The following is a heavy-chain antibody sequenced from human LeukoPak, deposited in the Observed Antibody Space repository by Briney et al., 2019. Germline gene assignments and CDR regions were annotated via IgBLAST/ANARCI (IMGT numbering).Heavy chain of an antibody. Sequence: SETLSPSCTVSGGSIGRNYWSWIRQPPGKGLEWIGYIYYSGSTNYNPSLKSRVSILVDKSKNQFSLKLTSVTAADTAVYYCAYSGSEWDAFDIWGQGTVVTVSS. CDR2: IYYSGST. CDR1: GGSIGRNY. V-gene: IGHV4-59*01. CDR3: AYSGSEWDAFDI. J-gene: IGHJ3*02. D-gene: IGHD1-26*01.